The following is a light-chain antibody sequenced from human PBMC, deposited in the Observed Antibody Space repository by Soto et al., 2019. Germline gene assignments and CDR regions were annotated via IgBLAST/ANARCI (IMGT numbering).Light chain of an antibody. CDR3: MQALQTPIT. CDR1: QSLLHINGYNY. V-gene: IGKV2-28*01. Sequence: DIVMTQSPLSLPVTPGEPASICCSSSQSLLHINGYNYLDWYLQKPGQSPQLLIYLGSNRASGVPDRFSGSGSGTDFTLKISRVEAEDVGVYYYMQALQTPITFGQGTRLEIK. J-gene: IGKJ5*01. CDR2: LGS.